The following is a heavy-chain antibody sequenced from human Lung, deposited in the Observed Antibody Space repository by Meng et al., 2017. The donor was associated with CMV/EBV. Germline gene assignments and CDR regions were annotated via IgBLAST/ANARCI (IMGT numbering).Heavy chain of an antibody. V-gene: IGHV3-73*01. D-gene: IGHD2-2*02. CDR1: GFTFSGSA. J-gene: IGHJ3*02. Sequence: GESLKISCSASGFTFSGSAMHWVRQASGKGLEWVGRIRSKANSYATAYAASVKGRFTISRDDSKNTACLQMNSLKTEDTAVYYCTRPFYCSSTSCYKFRAFDIWGQGTMVTVSS. CDR2: IRSKANSYAT. CDR3: TRPFYCSSTSCYKFRAFDI.